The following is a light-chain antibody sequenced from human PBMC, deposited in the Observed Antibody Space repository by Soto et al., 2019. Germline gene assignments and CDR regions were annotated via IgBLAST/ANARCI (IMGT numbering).Light chain of an antibody. CDR1: QSLLHSDRKTY. CDR3: QQSYSSPS. V-gene: IGKV1-39*01. Sequence: TQSPLSLPVTPGEPASIACRGSQSLLHSDRKTYLFWYLQKPGXDPXLLIYAASSLRSGVPSKFSGSGSGTDFTLTISSLQPEDSATDYCQQSYSSPSFGQGTRLEIK. CDR2: AAS. J-gene: IGKJ5*01.